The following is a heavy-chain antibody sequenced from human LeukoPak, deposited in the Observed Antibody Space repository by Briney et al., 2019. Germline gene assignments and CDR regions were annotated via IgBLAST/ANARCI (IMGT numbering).Heavy chain of an antibody. J-gene: IGHJ4*02. CDR3: ARVLSGSYYFDY. D-gene: IGHD1-26*01. V-gene: IGHV1-69*04. Sequence: GASVKVSCKASGGTFSSYAISWVRQAPGQGLEWMGRIIPILGIANYAQKFQGRVTITADKSTSTAYMELSSLRSEDTAVYYCARVLSGSYYFDYWGQGTLVTVSS. CDR1: GGTFSSYA. CDR2: IIPILGIA.